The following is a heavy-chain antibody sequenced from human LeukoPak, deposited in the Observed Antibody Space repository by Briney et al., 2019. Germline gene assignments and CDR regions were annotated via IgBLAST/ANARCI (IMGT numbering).Heavy chain of an antibody. Sequence: LPGGSLRLSCAASGFNFGGYAMHWVRRPPGKGLEWVSGISWNGDRIGYADSVKGRFTISRDNAKSSLYLQMNSLKAEDTAFYFCAKDGGAGCSDDWCPPDSWGQGTLVTVSS. CDR1: GFNFGGYA. D-gene: IGHD3-9*01. J-gene: IGHJ4*02. V-gene: IGHV3-9*01. CDR2: ISWNGDRI. CDR3: AKDGGAGCSDDWCPPDS.